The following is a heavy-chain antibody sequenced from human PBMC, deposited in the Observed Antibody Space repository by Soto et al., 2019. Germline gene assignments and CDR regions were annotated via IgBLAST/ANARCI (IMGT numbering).Heavy chain of an antibody. D-gene: IGHD1-26*01. CDR2: ISGSGSST. V-gene: IGHV3-23*01. J-gene: IGHJ4*02. CDR1: GFTFSSYA. CDR3: AKDGLGATYYFDY. Sequence: EVQLLESGGGLVQPGGSLRLSYAASGFTFSSYAMNWVRQAPGKGLEWVSAISGSGSSTYYADSVKGRFTISRDNSRNTLYLQMNSLRAEDTAVYYCAKDGLGATYYFDYWGQGTLVTVSS.